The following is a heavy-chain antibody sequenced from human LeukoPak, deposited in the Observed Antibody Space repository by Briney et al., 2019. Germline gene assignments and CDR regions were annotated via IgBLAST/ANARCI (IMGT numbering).Heavy chain of an antibody. V-gene: IGHV3-48*01. D-gene: IGHD6-19*01. CDR3: ARARYSSGWSNYYYYYMDV. J-gene: IGHJ6*03. CDR1: GFTFSPYS. Sequence: GGSLRLSCAASGFTFSPYSMNWVRQAPGKGLEWVSYIGSSDSTIYYADSVKGRFTISRDNAKNSLYLQMNSLRAEDTAVYYCARARYSSGWSNYYYYYMDVWGKGTTVTVSS. CDR2: IGSSDSTI.